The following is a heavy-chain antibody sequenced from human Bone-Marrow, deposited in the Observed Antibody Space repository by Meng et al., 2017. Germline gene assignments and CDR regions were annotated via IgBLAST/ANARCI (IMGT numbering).Heavy chain of an antibody. CDR3: AKDMRDGWVRGVITPLYGMDV. V-gene: IGHV3-9*01. D-gene: IGHD3-10*01. CDR1: DFTFGDYA. Sequence: SLKISCAASDFTFGDYALRWVRQAPGKGLEWVSGIRWNSGSIGYADSVKGRFTISRDNAKNSLYLQMNSLRAEDTALYYCAKDMRDGWVRGVITPLYGMDVWGQGTTVTVSS. CDR2: IRWNSGSI. J-gene: IGHJ6*02.